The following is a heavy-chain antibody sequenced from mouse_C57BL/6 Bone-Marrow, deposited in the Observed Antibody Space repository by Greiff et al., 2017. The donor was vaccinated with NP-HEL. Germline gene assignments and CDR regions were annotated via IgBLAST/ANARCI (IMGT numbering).Heavy chain of an antibody. CDR1: GYTFTDYN. CDR2: INPNNGGT. V-gene: IGHV1-22*01. CDR3: ARWGDYYGSSQGDY. D-gene: IGHD1-1*01. Sequence: VQLKESGPELVKPGASVKMSCKASGYTFTDYNMHWVKQSHGKSLEWIGYINPNNGGTSYNQKFKGKATLTVNKSSSTAYMELRSLTSEDSAVYYCARWGDYYGSSQGDYWGQGTTLTVSS. J-gene: IGHJ2*01.